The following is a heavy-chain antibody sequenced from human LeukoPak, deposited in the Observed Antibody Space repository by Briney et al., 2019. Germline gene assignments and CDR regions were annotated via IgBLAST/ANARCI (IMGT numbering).Heavy chain of an antibody. CDR1: GGSFSTYY. J-gene: IGHJ4*02. CDR2: VSYSGST. CDR3: ARGDYSSSWYVVIDY. Sequence: TSETLSLTCTLSGGSFSTYYWNWMRQSPGKGLEWIGDVSYSGSTNYNPSLKSRVAISIDTSKNQFSLKLNSVTAADTAVYYCARGDYSSSWYVVIDYWGQGTLVTVSS. D-gene: IGHD6-13*01. V-gene: IGHV4-59*01.